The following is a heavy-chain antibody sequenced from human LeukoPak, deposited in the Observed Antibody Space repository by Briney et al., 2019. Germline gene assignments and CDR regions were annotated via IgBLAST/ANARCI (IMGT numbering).Heavy chain of an antibody. D-gene: IGHD3-10*01. J-gene: IGHJ4*02. CDR2: IWYDGSNK. V-gene: IGHV3-33*01. CDR3: ARVEEYYYGSGSSSAFDY. Sequence: GRSLRLSCAASGFTFSSYGMHWVRQAPGKGLEWVAVIWYDGSNKYYADSVKGRFTISRDNSKNTLYLQMNSLRAEDTAVYYCARVEEYYYGSGSSSAFDYWGQGTLVTVSS. CDR1: GFTFSSYG.